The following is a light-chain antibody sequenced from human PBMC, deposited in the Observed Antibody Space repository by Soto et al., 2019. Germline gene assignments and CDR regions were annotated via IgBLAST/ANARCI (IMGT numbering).Light chain of an antibody. V-gene: IGLV2-14*01. Sequence: QSALTQPASVSGSPGQSITISCTGTSSDVGGYNLVSWYQQYPDKAPKLMIFDVNNRPSGVSNRFSGSKSGNTASLTISGLQAEDEADDYCSSYKSSSTLPYVFGAGTKLTVL. CDR3: SSYKSSSTLPYV. CDR1: SSDVGGYNL. J-gene: IGLJ1*01. CDR2: DVN.